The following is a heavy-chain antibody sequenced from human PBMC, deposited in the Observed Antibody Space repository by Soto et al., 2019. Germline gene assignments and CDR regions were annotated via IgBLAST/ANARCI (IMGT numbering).Heavy chain of an antibody. CDR2: ISYDGSNK. J-gene: IGHJ3*02. D-gene: IGHD6-19*01. CDR1: GFTFSSYG. V-gene: IGHV3-30*18. Sequence: QVQLVESGGGVVQPGRSLRLSCAVSGFTFSSYGMHWVRQAPGKRLEWVAVISYDGSNKYYADSVKGRFTISRDNSKNTLHLQMHSLRAEDTAVYYCAKQVTPHSCGGPDAFGIWGQVTIVSVSA. CDR3: AKQVTPHSCGGPDAFGI.